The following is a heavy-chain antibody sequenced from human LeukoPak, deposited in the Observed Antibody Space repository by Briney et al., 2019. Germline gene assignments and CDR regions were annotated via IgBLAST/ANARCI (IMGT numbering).Heavy chain of an antibody. D-gene: IGHD2-15*01. Sequence: PSETLPLTCTVSGGSISSGSYYCSWIRQPAGKGLEWIGRIYTSGSTNYNPSLKSRVTISVDTSKNQFSLKLSSVTAADTAVYYCARGRDFSGSPLTHAFDIWGQGTMVTVSS. CDR2: IYTSGST. J-gene: IGHJ3*02. V-gene: IGHV4-61*02. CDR3: ARGRDFSGSPLTHAFDI. CDR1: GGSISSGSYY.